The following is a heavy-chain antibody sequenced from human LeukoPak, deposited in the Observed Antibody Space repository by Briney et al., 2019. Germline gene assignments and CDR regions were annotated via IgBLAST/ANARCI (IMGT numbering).Heavy chain of an antibody. CDR1: GGSISSSSYY. V-gene: IGHV4-39*02. CDR3: AKEFSDSPRY. Sequence: PSETLSLTCTVSGGSISSSSYYWGWIRQPPGKGLEWIGSIYYSGSTYYNPSLKSRVTISVDTSKNQFSLKLGSVTAADTAVYYCAKEFSDSPRYWGQGTLVTVSS. CDR2: IYYSGST. J-gene: IGHJ4*02. D-gene: IGHD2-21*02.